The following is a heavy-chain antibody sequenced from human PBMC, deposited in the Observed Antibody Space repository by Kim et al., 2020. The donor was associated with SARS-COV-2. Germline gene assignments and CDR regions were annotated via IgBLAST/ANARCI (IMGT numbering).Heavy chain of an antibody. J-gene: IGHJ4*02. Sequence: YADSVKGRFTISSDNSKNTLYLQMNRLRAEDTAVYYCARSVGATYYFDYWGQGTLVTVSS. CDR3: ARSVGATYYFDY. D-gene: IGHD1-26*01. V-gene: IGHV3-66*01.